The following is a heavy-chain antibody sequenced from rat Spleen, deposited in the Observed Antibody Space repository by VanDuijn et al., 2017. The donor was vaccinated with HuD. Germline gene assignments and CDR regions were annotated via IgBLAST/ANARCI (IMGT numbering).Heavy chain of an antibody. Sequence: EVQLVETGGGLVRPGRSLKLSCVVSGLTVRSYWMYWVRQAPTKGLEWVASISTGGGNTYYRDSVKGRFTISRDNAKSTLYLQMDSLRSEDTATYYCARHGLPGYNFNWFAYWGQGTLVTVSS. CDR2: ISTGGGNT. V-gene: IGHV5-25*01. CDR3: ARHGLPGYNFNWFAY. CDR1: GLTVRSYW. J-gene: IGHJ3*01. D-gene: IGHD1-4*01.